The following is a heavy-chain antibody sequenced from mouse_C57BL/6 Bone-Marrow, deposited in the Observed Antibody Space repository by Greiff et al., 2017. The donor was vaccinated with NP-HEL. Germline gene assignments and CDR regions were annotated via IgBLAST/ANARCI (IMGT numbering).Heavy chain of an antibody. CDR2: ISYDGST. D-gene: IGHD2-2*01. V-gene: IGHV3-6*01. Sequence: EVKLMESGPGLVKPSQSLSLTCSVTGYSITSGYYWNWIRQFPGNKLEWMGYISYDGSTNYNPSLKNRISITRDTSKNQFFLKLNSVTTEDTATYYCARDGYDVAGERAYWGQGTLVTVSA. CDR1: GYSITSGYY. CDR3: ARDGYDVAGERAY. J-gene: IGHJ3*01.